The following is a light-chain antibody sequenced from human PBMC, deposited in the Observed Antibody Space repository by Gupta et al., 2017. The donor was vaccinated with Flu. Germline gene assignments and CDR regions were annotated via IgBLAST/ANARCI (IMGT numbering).Light chain of an antibody. CDR1: NIGSKS. V-gene: IGLV3-21*02. CDR2: NDK. J-gene: IGLJ3*02. Sequence: SYLLTQPPSVSVAPGQTARITCGGYNIGSKSAHWYQQKPGQAPARVVYNDKFRPSGIPERCSASNSGNTDNLHTSGVEDGDDADYYCQVWDSTNDEVFGGGTTLTVL. CDR3: QVWDSTNDEV.